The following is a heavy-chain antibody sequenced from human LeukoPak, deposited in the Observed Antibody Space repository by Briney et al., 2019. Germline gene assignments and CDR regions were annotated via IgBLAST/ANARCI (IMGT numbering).Heavy chain of an antibody. D-gene: IGHD6-19*01. CDR3: VKALGQWLVYYFDY. CDR2: ISNNGGST. CDR1: GLTFSTYA. V-gene: IGHV3-64D*09. J-gene: IGHJ4*02. Sequence: GGPLRPSCSASGLTFSTYAMHWVRKAPGKGLEYVSAISNNGGSTYYSDSVKGRFTISRDNSKNTLYLQMSSLRTEDTAVYYCVKALGQWLVYYFDYWGQGTLVTVCS.